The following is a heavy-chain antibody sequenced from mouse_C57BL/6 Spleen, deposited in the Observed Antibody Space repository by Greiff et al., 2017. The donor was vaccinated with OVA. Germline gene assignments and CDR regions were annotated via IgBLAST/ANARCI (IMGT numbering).Heavy chain of an antibody. V-gene: IGHV1-77*01. D-gene: IGHD1-1*01. CDR2: IGPGSGST. J-gene: IGHJ1*03. CDR3: ASTVVANWYFDV. CDR1: GYTFTDYY. Sequence: QVQLKQSGAELVKPGASVKISCKASGYTFTDYYINWVKQRPGQGLEWIGNIGPGSGSTYYNEKFKGKATLTADKASSTAYMQLSSLTSEDSAVYFCASTVVANWYFDVWGTGTTVTVSS.